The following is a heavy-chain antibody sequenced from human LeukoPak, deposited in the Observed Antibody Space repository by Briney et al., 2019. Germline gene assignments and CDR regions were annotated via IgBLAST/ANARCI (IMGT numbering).Heavy chain of an antibody. CDR2: ISSSSSYI. CDR1: GFSFSSYS. J-gene: IGHJ3*02. V-gene: IGHV3-21*01. Sequence: GGSLRLSCAASGFSFSSYSMNWVRQAPGKGLEWVSSISSSSSYIYYADSVKGRFTISRDNAKNSLYLQMNSLRAEDTAVYYCARDSGAYYDFWSGYYTSEAFDIWGQGTMVTVSS. D-gene: IGHD3-3*01. CDR3: ARDSGAYYDFWSGYYTSEAFDI.